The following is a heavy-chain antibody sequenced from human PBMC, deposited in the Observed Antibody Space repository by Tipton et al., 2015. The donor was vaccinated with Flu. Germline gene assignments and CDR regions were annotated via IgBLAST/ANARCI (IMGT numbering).Heavy chain of an antibody. D-gene: IGHD3-3*01. J-gene: IGHJ4*02. V-gene: IGHV1-8*02. CDR3: ARDKDYDFWSGYYTPNYYFDY. CDR2: MNPNSGNT. CDR1: GYTFTSYE. Sequence: QSGAEVKKPGASVKVSCKASGYTFTSYEINWVRQATGQGLEWMGWMNPNSGNTGYAQKFQGRVTMTRDTSISTAYMELSRLRSDDTAVYYCARDKDYDFWSGYYTPNYYFDYWGQGTLVTVSS.